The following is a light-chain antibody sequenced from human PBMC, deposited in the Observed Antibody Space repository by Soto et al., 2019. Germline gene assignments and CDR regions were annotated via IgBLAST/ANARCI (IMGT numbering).Light chain of an antibody. CDR1: QSVGIN. Sequence: VMTQSPAILSVSPGESATLSCRASQSVGINLAWYQQRPGRAPRLVIYGASSRATGFPARFSGSGSGTDFPLTISSLQSEDFAVYYCHQYNFWPGTFGQGTKLEIK. CDR2: GAS. CDR3: HQYNFWPGT. J-gene: IGKJ2*01. V-gene: IGKV3-15*01.